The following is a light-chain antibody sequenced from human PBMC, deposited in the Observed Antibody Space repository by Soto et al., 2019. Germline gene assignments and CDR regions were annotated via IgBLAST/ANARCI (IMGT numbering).Light chain of an antibody. Sequence: QSALTQPASVSGSPGQSITISCTGTSSDVGGYNYVSWYQQHPGKAPKLIIYDVSNRPSGVSNRFSGSKSGNTASLTNSGLQPEDEADYYCSTYTSSSTNVVFGGGTKLTVL. J-gene: IGLJ2*01. V-gene: IGLV2-14*01. CDR3: STYTSSSTNVV. CDR2: DVS. CDR1: SSDVGGYNY.